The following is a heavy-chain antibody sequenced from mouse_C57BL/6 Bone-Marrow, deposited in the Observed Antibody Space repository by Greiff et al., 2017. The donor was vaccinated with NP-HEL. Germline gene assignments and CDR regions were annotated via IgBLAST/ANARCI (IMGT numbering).Heavy chain of an antibody. Sequence: DVQLVESGGGLVKPGGSLKLSCAASGFTFSSYAMSWVRQTPEKRLEWVATISDGGSYTYYPDNVKGRFTISRDNAKNTLYLQMSHLKSEDTAMDDYARDNYSKYRFDYWGQGTVVTVSA. V-gene: IGHV5-4*01. CDR3: ARDNYSKYRFDY. CDR2: ISDGGSYT. D-gene: IGHD2-5*01. J-gene: IGHJ3*01. CDR1: GFTFSSYA.